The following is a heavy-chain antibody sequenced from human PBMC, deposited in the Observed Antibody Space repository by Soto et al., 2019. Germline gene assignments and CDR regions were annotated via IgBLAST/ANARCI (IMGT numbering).Heavy chain of an antibody. CDR2: INPSGGST. CDR1: GYTFTSYY. J-gene: IGHJ4*02. D-gene: IGHD6-13*01. CDR3: ARDVPSSSHPKDNDY. V-gene: IGHV1-46*01. Sequence: QVQLVQSGAEVKKPGASVKVSCKASGYTFTSYYMHWVRQAPGQGLEWMGIINPSGGSTSYAQKFQGRVTMTRDTSKSTVYMELSSLRSEDTAVYYCARDVPSSSHPKDNDYWGQGTLVTVSS.